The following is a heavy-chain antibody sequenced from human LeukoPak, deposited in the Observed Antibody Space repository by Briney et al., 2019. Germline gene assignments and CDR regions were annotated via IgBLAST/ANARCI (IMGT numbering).Heavy chain of an antibody. J-gene: IGHJ3*02. CDR2: ITGSGGAT. Sequence: PGGSLRLSCAASGFTFSTYAVNWVRQAPGKGLEWVSAITGSGGATYYADSVKGRFTISRDNSKNTLYLQMNSLRAEDTAVYYCARKAVGDAFDIWGQGTMVTVSS. CDR1: GFTFSTYA. D-gene: IGHD6-19*01. V-gene: IGHV3-23*01. CDR3: ARKAVGDAFDI.